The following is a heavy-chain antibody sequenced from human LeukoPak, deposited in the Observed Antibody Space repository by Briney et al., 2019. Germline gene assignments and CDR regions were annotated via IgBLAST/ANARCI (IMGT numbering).Heavy chain of an antibody. CDR2: ISGSGGST. Sequence: GGSLRLSCAASGFTFSSYAMSWVRQAPGKGLEWVSAISGSGGSTYYADSVKGRFTISRDNSKNTLYLQMNTLGSDDTSVYYCAKRLWLQWDNDAFDIWGQGTMVTVSS. J-gene: IGHJ3*02. CDR3: AKRLWLQWDNDAFDI. D-gene: IGHD5-24*01. CDR1: GFTFSSYA. V-gene: IGHV3-23*01.